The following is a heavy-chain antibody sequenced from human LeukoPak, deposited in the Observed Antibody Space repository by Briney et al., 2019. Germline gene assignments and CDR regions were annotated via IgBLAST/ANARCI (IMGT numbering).Heavy chain of an antibody. CDR2: ISSSSSTI. J-gene: IGHJ4*02. D-gene: IGHD7-27*01. Sequence: GGSLRLSCAASGFTFSNFGMNWVRQAPGKGLEWVSYISSSSSTIYYADSVKGRFTISRDNGKNSLYLQMNSLRAEDTAVYYCARGTGDRGFDYWGQGTLVTVSS. CDR1: GFTFSNFG. V-gene: IGHV3-48*01. CDR3: ARGTGDRGFDY.